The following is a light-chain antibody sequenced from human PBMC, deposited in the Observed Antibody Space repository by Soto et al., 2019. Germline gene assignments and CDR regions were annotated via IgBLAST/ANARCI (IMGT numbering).Light chain of an antibody. V-gene: IGKV1-5*01. CDR1: QSISSW. CDR3: QQYNSYPLT. J-gene: IGKJ4*01. CDR2: DAS. Sequence: DIQMTQSPSTLSASVGDRVTITCRASQSISSWLAWYQQKPGKAPKLLIYDASSLESGVPSRFSGSGSGTEFTLTISRLQTDDFATYYCQQYNSYPLTFGGGTKVEIK.